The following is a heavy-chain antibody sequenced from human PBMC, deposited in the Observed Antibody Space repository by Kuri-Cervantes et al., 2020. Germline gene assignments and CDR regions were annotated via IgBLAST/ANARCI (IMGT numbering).Heavy chain of an antibody. CDR3: AKDKTRDYYYGMDV. J-gene: IGHJ6*02. CDR1: GFTFSDYY. V-gene: IGHV3-30*18. CDR2: ISYDGSNK. Sequence: LSLTCAASGFTFSDYYMSWIRQAPGKGLEWVAVISYDGSNKYYADSVKGRFTISRDNSKNTLYLQMNSLRAEDTAVYYCAKDKTRDYYYGMDVWGQGTTATVSS.